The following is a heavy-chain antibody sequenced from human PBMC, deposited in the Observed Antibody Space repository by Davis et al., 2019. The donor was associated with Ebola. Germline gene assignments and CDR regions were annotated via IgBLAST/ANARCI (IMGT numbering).Heavy chain of an antibody. V-gene: IGHV3-33*01. CDR3: ATFSVVGGIGSSLHC. J-gene: IGHJ4*02. D-gene: IGHD3-16*01. CDR2: IWYDGNNK. Sequence: GESLKISCAASGFTFSSYGMHWVRQAPGKGLEWVAVIWYDGNNKYYADSVTGRFTISRDNSKNTLYLQMNSLRVEDTAVYYFATFSVVGGIGSSLHCWGQGTLVTVSS. CDR1: GFTFSSYG.